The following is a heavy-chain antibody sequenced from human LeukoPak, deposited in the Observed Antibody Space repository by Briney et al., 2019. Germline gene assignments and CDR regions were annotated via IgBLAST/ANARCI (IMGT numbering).Heavy chain of an antibody. CDR3: ARMEVVVAAEAQLGAFDI. D-gene: IGHD2-15*01. V-gene: IGHV1-69*13. J-gene: IGHJ3*02. CDR2: IIPIFGTA. Sequence: ASVKASCKASGGTFSSYAISWVRQAPGQGLEWMGGIIPIFGTANYAQKFQGRVTITADESTSTAYMELSSLRSEDTAVYYCARMEVVVAAEAQLGAFDIWGQGTMVTVSS. CDR1: GGTFSSYA.